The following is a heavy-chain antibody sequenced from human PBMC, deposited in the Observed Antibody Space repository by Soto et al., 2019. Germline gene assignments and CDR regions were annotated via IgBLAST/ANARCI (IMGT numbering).Heavy chain of an antibody. CDR3: ARTRLCGGDCYSAYYFDF. J-gene: IGHJ4*02. Sequence: VKVSCKASGYTFTNYDINWVRQATGQGLEWMGWMNPSSGNTGYIQKFQGRVTMTRNTSTSTAYLELTSLTSDDTAVYYCARTRLCGGDCYSAYYFDFWGQGALVTVSS. CDR2: MNPSSGNT. V-gene: IGHV1-8*01. CDR1: GYTFTNYD. D-gene: IGHD2-21*02.